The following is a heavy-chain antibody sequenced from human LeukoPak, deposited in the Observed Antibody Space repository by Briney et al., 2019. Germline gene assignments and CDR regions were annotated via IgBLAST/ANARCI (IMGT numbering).Heavy chain of an antibody. J-gene: IGHJ4*02. CDR1: GFTFSSYG. CDR2: ISGSGGST. Sequence: GGTLRLSCAASGFTFSSYGMSWVRQAPGKGLEWVSAISGSGGSTYYADSVKGRFTISRDNSKNTLYLQMNSLRAEDTAVYYCAKGGELLWFGESPYYFDYWGQGTLVTVSS. V-gene: IGHV3-23*01. D-gene: IGHD3-10*01. CDR3: AKGGELLWFGESPYYFDY.